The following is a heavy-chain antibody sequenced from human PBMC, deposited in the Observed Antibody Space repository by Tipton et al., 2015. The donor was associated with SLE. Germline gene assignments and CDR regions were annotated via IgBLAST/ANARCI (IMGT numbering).Heavy chain of an antibody. CDR2: IYSGGDT. CDR3: ARDRSRMDV. J-gene: IGHJ6*01. V-gene: IGHV3-66*01. Sequence: LSLTCTVSGGSISTYYWNWIRQPPGKGLEWVSVIYSGGDTYYADSVKGRFTISRDNSKNTLYLQMNSLRAEDTAVYYCARDRSRMDVWGQGTTVTVSS. CDR1: GGSISTYY.